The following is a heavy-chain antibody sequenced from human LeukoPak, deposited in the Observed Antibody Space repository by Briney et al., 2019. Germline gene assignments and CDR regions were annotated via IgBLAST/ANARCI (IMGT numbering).Heavy chain of an antibody. J-gene: IGHJ6*02. CDR2: INPSGGST. V-gene: IGHV1-46*01. Sequence: GASVKVSCKASGYTFTSYYMHWVRQAPGQGLEWKGIINPSGGSTSYAQKFQGRVTMTRDTSTSTVYMELSSLRSEDTAVYYCASGPLVSGFLEWLSRHSTLYGMDVSGQGTTVTVSS. CDR1: GYTFTSYY. D-gene: IGHD3-3*01. CDR3: ASGPLVSGFLEWLSRHSTLYGMDV.